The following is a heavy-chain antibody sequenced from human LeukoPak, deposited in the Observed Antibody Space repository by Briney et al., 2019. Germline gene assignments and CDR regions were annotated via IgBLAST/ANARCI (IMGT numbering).Heavy chain of an antibody. CDR2: INHSGST. J-gene: IGHJ4*02. CDR1: GGSFSGYY. V-gene: IGHV4-34*01. CDR3: ARGGGFGNY. Sequence: SETLSLTCAVYGGSFSGYYWSWIRQPPGKGLEWIGEINHSGSTNYNPSLKSRVTISVDTSKNQFSLKLSSVTAVDTAVYYCARGGGFGNYWGQGTLVTVSS. D-gene: IGHD3-10*01.